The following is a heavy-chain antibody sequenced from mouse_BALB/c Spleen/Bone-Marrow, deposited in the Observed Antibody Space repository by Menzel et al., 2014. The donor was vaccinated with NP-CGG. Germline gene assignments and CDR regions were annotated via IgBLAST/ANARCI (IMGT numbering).Heavy chain of an antibody. J-gene: IGHJ4*01. CDR3: ARNGNFFAMDS. D-gene: IGHD2-1*01. CDR2: IWSDGST. CDR1: GFSLTRYG. V-gene: IGHV2-6-1*01. Sequence: QVQLQQSGPGPVAPSQSLSITCTISGFSLTRYGVHWVRQPPGKGLEWLVVIWSDGSTTYNSTLKSRLSITKDNSKSQVFLKKNRPQTDDTAMYYCARNGNFFAMDSWGQGTSVTVSS.